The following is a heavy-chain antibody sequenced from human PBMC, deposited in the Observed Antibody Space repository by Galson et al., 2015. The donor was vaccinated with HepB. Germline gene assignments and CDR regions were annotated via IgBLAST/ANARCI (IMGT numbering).Heavy chain of an antibody. D-gene: IGHD6-19*01. CDR1: GFTVSSNY. CDR2: IYSGGST. J-gene: IGHJ4*02. V-gene: IGHV3-53*04. CDR3: ARDPPVGGWSRRGDDY. Sequence: SLRLSCAASGFTVSSNYMSWVRQAPGKGLEWVSVIYSGGSTYYADSVKGRFTISRHNSKTTLSLQMNSLRAEDTAVYYCARDPPVGGWSRRGDDYWGQGTLVTVSS.